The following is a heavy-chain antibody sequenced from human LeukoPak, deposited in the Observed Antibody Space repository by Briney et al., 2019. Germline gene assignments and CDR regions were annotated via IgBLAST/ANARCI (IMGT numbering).Heavy chain of an antibody. CDR1: GFTFDSYA. CDR2: ISRDGGST. D-gene: IGHD5-12*01. Sequence: WGSLRLSCAASGFTFDSYAMHWVRHAPGNGLEYFSAISRDGGSTFYANSVKGRLTISRDNSKNTLYLQMGSLRAEDTAVYYCARGGRGHDFSPNYYYGLDVWGQGTTVTVSS. CDR3: ARGGRGHDFSPNYYYGLDV. J-gene: IGHJ6*02. V-gene: IGHV3-64*01.